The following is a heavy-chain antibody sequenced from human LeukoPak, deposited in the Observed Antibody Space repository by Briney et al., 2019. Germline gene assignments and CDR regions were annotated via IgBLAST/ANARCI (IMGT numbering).Heavy chain of an antibody. V-gene: IGHV4-39*07. CDR3: ARDRLHYYDSSGYYGYSDY. D-gene: IGHD3-22*01. CDR2: IYHSGST. Sequence: PSETLSLTCTVSGGSISSSSYYWGWIRQPPGKGLEWIGSIYHSGSTYYDPSLKSRVTISVDTSKNQFSLKLSSVTAADTAVYYCARDRLHYYDSSGYYGYSDYWGQGTLVTVSS. J-gene: IGHJ4*02. CDR1: GGSISSSSYY.